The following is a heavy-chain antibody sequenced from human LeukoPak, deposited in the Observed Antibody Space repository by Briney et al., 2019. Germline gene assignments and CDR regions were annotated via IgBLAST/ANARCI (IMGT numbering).Heavy chain of an antibody. CDR3: ARDYKYAFDN. CDR2: IGISSGNT. V-gene: IGHV3-48*01. D-gene: IGHD5-24*01. Sequence: GGSLRLSCAASGFTFSAYSMNWVRQAPGKGLEWISYIGISSGNTKYADSVKGRSTISGDKAKNSLYLQMNSLRVEDTAVYYCARDYKYAFDNWGQGTLVTVSS. CDR1: GFTFSAYS. J-gene: IGHJ4*02.